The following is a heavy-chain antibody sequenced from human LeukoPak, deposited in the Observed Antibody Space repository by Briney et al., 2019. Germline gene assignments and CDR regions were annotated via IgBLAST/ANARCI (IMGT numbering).Heavy chain of an antibody. Sequence: GGSLRLSCAASGFTFSSYAMSWVRQAPGKGLEWVSAISGSGGSTYYADSVKGRFTISRDNSKNTLYLQMNSLRVEDTAVYYCAKGRDYYYDEPPDYWGQGTLVTVSS. CDR3: AKGRDYYYDEPPDY. CDR1: GFTFSSYA. D-gene: IGHD3-22*01. V-gene: IGHV3-23*01. J-gene: IGHJ4*02. CDR2: ISGSGGST.